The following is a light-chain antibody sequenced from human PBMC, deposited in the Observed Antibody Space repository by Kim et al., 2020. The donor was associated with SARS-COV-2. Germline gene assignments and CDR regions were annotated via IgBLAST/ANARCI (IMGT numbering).Light chain of an antibody. Sequence: DIQMTQSPSTLSSSVGDRVTITCRASQSISTSLAWYQQKPGKAPKLLIYKASTLESGVPSRFSGSGSGTEFTLTISSLQPDDFATYYCQQYETYWTFVQGTKVDI. V-gene: IGKV1-5*03. CDR2: KAS. CDR3: QQYETYWT. CDR1: QSISTS. J-gene: IGKJ1*01.